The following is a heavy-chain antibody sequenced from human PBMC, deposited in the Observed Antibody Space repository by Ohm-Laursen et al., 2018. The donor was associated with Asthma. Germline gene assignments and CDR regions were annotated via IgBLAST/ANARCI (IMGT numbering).Heavy chain of an antibody. V-gene: IGHV6-1*01. CDR2: TFYRSNWYT. Sequence: TLSLTCAISGDSVSSNTAAWNWIRQSPLRGLEWLGRTFYRSNWYTDYAASLRGRMAVTPDTSKNQVSLQLNSVTPEDTAVYYCARDPDYSYGMDVWGQGTTVTVSS. CDR1: GDSVSSNTAA. J-gene: IGHJ6*02. CDR3: ARDPDYSYGMDV.